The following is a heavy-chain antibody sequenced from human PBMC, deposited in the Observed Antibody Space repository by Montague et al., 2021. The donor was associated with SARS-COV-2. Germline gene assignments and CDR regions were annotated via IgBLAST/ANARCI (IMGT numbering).Heavy chain of an antibody. CDR2: MYYSGNT. J-gene: IGHJ6*02. CDR1: ISSSRYY. CDR3: ARGRWAPVLGVIDYYYGMDV. V-gene: IGHV4-39*07. Sequence: SETLSLTCTVSISSSRYYWDWIRQPPWKWLEWIGSMYYSGNTYYXPSLKIRVTISVDTSKNQFSLKLSSVTAADTAVYYCARGRWAPVLGVIDYYYGMDVWGQGTTVTVSS. D-gene: IGHD3-22*01.